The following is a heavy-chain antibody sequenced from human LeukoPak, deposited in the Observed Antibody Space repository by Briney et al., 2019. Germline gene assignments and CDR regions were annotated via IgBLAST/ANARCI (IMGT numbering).Heavy chain of an antibody. Sequence: PGGSLRLSCAASGFTFSSYAMSWVRQAPGKGLEWVANIKHDGSQKYYVDSVKGRFTISRDNAKNSLYLQMNSLRAEDTAVYFCARELVDYWGQGTLVTVSS. V-gene: IGHV3-7*01. CDR2: IKHDGSQK. D-gene: IGHD1-26*01. J-gene: IGHJ4*02. CDR3: ARELVDY. CDR1: GFTFSSYA.